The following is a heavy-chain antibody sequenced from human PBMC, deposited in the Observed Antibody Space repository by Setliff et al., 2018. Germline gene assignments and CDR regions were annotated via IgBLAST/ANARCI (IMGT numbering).Heavy chain of an antibody. V-gene: IGHV1-3*01. CDR3: ARRPYDSSGYFNY. CDR2: INAGKGNT. J-gene: IGHJ4*02. CDR1: GYIFTYYA. D-gene: IGHD3-22*01. Sequence: VASVKVSCKASGYIFTYYAIHWVRQAPGQRLEWMGWINAGKGNTKYSQKFQGRVTITRDTSASTAYMELSSLTSEDTAVYYCARRPYDSSGYFNYWGQGTLVTVSS.